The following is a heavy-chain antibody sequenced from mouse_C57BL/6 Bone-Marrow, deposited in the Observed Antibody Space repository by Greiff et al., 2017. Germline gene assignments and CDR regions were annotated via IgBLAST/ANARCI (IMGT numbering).Heavy chain of an antibody. CDR2: ISSGGSYT. CDR1: GFTFSSYG. CDR3: ARLHSSGYPWFAY. J-gene: IGHJ3*01. Sequence: VQLVESGGDLVKPGGSLKLSCAASGFTFSSYGMSWVRQTPDKRLEWVATISSGGSYTYYPDSVKGRFTISRDNAKNTLYLQMSSLKSEDTAMYYCARLHSSGYPWFAYWGQGTLVTVSA. D-gene: IGHD3-2*02. V-gene: IGHV5-6*01.